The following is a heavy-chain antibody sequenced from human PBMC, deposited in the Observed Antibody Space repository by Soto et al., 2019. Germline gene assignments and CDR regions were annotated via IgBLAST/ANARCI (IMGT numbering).Heavy chain of an antibody. CDR1: GFSLSTSGVG. D-gene: IGHD3-9*01. Sequence: QITLKESGPTLVRPTQTLTLTCAFSGFSLSTSGVGVGWIRQPPGKALEWRAVIYWDDSKHYSPSLRSRLTITKDTSKNQVVLTMTNMDPMDTGTYYCAHKGPEDWPLDYWGQGTLVTVSS. CDR2: IYWDDSK. J-gene: IGHJ4*02. CDR3: AHKGPEDWPLDY. V-gene: IGHV2-5*02.